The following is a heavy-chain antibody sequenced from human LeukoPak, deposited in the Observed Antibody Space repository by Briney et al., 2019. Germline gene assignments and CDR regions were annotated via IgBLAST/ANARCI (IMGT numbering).Heavy chain of an antibody. CDR1: GGSLSSYY. CDR2: LYYSGIT. CDR3: ARDRGRWLHRDAFDI. Sequence: SETLSLTCTVSGGSLSSYYWSLIRQPPGKGLEWIGYLYYSGITNYNPSLKSRVTISVDTSKNQFSLKLSSVTAADTAVYYCARDRGRWLHRDAFDIWGQGTMVTVSS. D-gene: IGHD5-24*01. J-gene: IGHJ3*02. V-gene: IGHV4-59*01.